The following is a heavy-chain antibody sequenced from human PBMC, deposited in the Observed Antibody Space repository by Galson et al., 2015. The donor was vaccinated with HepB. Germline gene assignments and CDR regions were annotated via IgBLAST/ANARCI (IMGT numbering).Heavy chain of an antibody. Sequence: SLRLSCAASGFTFSSYAMHWVRQAPGKGLEWVAVISYDGSNKYYADSVKGRFTISRDNSKNALYLQMNSLRAEDTAVYYCAKDLRLTRYYYYGMDVWGQGTTVTVSS. CDR1: GFTFSSYA. CDR2: ISYDGSNK. CDR3: AKDLRLTRYYYYGMDV. V-gene: IGHV3-30*04. J-gene: IGHJ6*02. D-gene: IGHD6-19*01.